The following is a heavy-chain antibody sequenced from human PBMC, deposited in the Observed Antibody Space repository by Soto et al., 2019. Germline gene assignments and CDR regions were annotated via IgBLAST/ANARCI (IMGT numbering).Heavy chain of an antibody. CDR2: INPNSGGT. J-gene: IGHJ4*02. Sequence: QVQLVQSGAEVKKPGASVKVSCKASGYTFTGYYMHWVRQAPGQGLEWMGWINPNSGGTNYAQKFQGWVTMTRDTSISTAYMELSRLRSDDTAVYYCARGAPFYDFWSGYYFFWGQGTLVTVSS. V-gene: IGHV1-2*04. CDR3: ARGAPFYDFWSGYYFF. D-gene: IGHD3-3*01. CDR1: GYTFTGYY.